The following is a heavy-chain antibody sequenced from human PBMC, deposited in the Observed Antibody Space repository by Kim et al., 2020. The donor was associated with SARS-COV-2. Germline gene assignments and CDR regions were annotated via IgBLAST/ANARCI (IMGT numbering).Heavy chain of an antibody. D-gene: IGHD3-10*01. Sequence: SETLSLTCTVSGGSISSYYWSWIRQPPGKGLEWIGYIYYSGSTNYNPSLKSRVTISVDTSKNQFSLKLSSVTAADTAVYYCARVAYGSGWGYFDYWGQGTLVTVSS. CDR1: GGSISSYY. CDR2: IYYSGST. V-gene: IGHV4-59*13. J-gene: IGHJ4*02. CDR3: ARVAYGSGWGYFDY.